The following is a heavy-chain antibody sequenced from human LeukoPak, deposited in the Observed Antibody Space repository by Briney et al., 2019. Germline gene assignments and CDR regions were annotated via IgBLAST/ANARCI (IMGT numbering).Heavy chain of an antibody. J-gene: IGHJ4*02. CDR3: AKALLTYSSSSDY. Sequence: PGGSLRLACAASGFTFSSYAMSWVRQAPGMGLEWVSAISGSGGSIYYADSVKGRFTISRDNSKNTLYLQMNSLRAEDTAVYYCAKALLTYSSSSDYWGQGTLVTVSS. V-gene: IGHV3-23*01. CDR2: ISGSGGSI. CDR1: GFTFSSYA. D-gene: IGHD6-6*01.